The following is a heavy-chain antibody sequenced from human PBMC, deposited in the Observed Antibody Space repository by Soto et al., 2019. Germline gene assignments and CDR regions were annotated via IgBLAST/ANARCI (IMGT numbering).Heavy chain of an antibody. CDR2: ISSSSSYI. CDR3: ARSRDGQADY. V-gene: IGHV3-21*01. J-gene: IGHJ4*02. CDR1: GFTFSSYS. Sequence: EVQLVESGGGLVKPGGSLRLSCAASGFTFSSYSMNWVRQAPGKGLEWVSSISSSSSYIYYADLVKGRFTISRDNAKNSLYLQMNSLIAEYTAVYYCARSRDGQADYWGQGTLVTVSS.